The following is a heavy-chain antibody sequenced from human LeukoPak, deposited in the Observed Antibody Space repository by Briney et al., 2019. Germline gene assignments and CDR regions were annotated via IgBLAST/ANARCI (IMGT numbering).Heavy chain of an antibody. CDR1: AGSIISSSYY. Sequence: PSETLSLTCTVSAGSIISSSYYWGWIRQPPGRGLEWIGRIDYSGSTYYNPSLKSRVTISVGTSKNQFSLKLSSVTAADTAVYYCARDRRRYCTNGVCYVGFDYWGQGTLVTVSS. CDR2: IDYSGST. CDR3: ARDRRRYCTNGVCYVGFDY. V-gene: IGHV4-39*07. D-gene: IGHD2-8*01. J-gene: IGHJ4*02.